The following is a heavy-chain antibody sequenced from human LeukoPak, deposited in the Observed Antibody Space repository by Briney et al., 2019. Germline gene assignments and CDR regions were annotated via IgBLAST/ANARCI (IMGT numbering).Heavy chain of an antibody. D-gene: IGHD2-15*01. V-gene: IGHV3-23*01. CDR3: AKDSGPLEVIVVQRFDY. Sequence: GGSLRLSCAASGFTFSSYAMSWVRQAPGKGLEWVSAIIGSGGSTYYADSVKGRFTFSRDNSKNTLYLQMNSLRAEDTAVYYCAKDSGPLEVIVVQRFDYWGQGTLVTVSS. CDR2: IIGSGGST. CDR1: GFTFSSYA. J-gene: IGHJ4*02.